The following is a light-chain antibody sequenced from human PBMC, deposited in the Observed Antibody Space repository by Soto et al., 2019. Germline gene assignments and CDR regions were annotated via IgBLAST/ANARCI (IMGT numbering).Light chain of an antibody. CDR1: QTISSW. CDR3: PQYYSYPLT. Sequence: DIQIAQSPSTLSGSVGDRVTITCRASQTISSWLAWYQQKPGKAPKLLIYKASTLKSGVPSRFSGSGSGTDFTLTISCLQSEDFATYYCPQYYSYPLTFGGGTKVDIK. V-gene: IGKV1-5*03. CDR2: KAS. J-gene: IGKJ4*01.